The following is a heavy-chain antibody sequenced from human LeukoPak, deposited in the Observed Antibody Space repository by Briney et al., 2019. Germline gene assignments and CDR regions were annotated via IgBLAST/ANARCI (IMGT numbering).Heavy chain of an antibody. CDR1: GFTLSSYA. CDR2: ISYDGSNK. CDR3: AREVWFGELLNRRYFDY. V-gene: IGHV3-30*04. Sequence: GRSPRLSCAASGFTLSSYAMHWVRQAPGKGLEWVAVISYDGSNKYYADSVKGRFTISRDNSKNTLYLQMNSLRAVDTAVYYCAREVWFGELLNRRYFDYWGQGTLVTVSS. J-gene: IGHJ4*02. D-gene: IGHD3-10*01.